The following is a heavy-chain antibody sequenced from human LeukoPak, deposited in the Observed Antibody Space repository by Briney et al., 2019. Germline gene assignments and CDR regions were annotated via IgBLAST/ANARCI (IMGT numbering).Heavy chain of an antibody. D-gene: IGHD4-17*01. J-gene: IGHJ6*01. CDR3: AKYRVDYGDYYRYGMDV. CDR2: IWYDGSNK. CDR1: GFTFSSFG. Sequence: GGSLRLSCVASGFTFSSFGMHWVRQAPGKGLEWVAVIWYDGSNKYYADSVKGRFTISRDNSKNTLFLQMNSLRAEDTAIYYCAKYRVDYGDYYRYGMDVWGQGTTVTVSS. V-gene: IGHV3-33*06.